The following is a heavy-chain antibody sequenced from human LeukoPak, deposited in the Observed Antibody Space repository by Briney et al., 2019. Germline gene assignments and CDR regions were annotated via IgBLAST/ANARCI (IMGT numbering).Heavy chain of an antibody. V-gene: IGHV4-34*01. CDR1: GGSFSGYY. CDR3: VRSIDSSGPDKYSFNF. J-gene: IGHJ4*02. CDR2: INHSGST. D-gene: IGHD3-22*01. Sequence: SETLSLTCAVYGGSFSGYYWSWIRQPPGKGLEWIGEINHSGSTNYNPSLKSRVTISVDTSKNQFSLKLSSVTAADTAVYYCVRSIDSSGPDKYSFNFWGQGTLVTVSS.